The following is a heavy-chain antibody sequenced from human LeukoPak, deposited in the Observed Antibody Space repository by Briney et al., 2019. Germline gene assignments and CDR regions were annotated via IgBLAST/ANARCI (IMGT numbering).Heavy chain of an antibody. Sequence: GGSLRLSCAASGFTFSSYAMSWVRQAPGKGLEWVSAISGSGGSTYYADSGKGRFTISRDNSKNTLYLQMNSLRAEDTAVYYCAKRMGYSSGWYYFDYWGQGTLVTVSS. J-gene: IGHJ4*02. CDR1: GFTFSSYA. CDR2: ISGSGGST. D-gene: IGHD6-19*01. CDR3: AKRMGYSSGWYYFDY. V-gene: IGHV3-23*01.